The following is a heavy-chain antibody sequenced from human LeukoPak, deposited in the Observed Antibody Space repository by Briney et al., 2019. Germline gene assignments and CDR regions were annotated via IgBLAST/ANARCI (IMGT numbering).Heavy chain of an antibody. CDR2: VDPEDGET. CDR1: GYTFTDYY. Sequence: GASVKVPCMVSGYTFTDYYMHWVQQAPGKGLEWMGLVDPEDGETIYAEKFQGRVTITADTSTDTAYMELSSLRSEDTAVYYCATGIAVAGIPYYFDYWGQGTLVTVSS. V-gene: IGHV1-69-2*01. J-gene: IGHJ4*02. CDR3: ATGIAVAGIPYYFDY. D-gene: IGHD6-19*01.